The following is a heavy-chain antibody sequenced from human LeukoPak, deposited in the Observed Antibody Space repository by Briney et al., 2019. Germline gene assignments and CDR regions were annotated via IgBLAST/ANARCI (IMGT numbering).Heavy chain of an antibody. J-gene: IGHJ5*02. CDR3: ARPCGGDCFHNWFDP. CDR1: GGSSSGYY. D-gene: IGHD2-21*02. Sequence: SETLSLTCAVYGGSSSGYYWSWIRQPPGKGLEWIGEINHSGSTNYNPSLKSRVTISVDTSKNQFSLKLSSVTAADTAVYYCARPCGGDCFHNWFDPWGQGTLVTVSS. V-gene: IGHV4-34*01. CDR2: INHSGST.